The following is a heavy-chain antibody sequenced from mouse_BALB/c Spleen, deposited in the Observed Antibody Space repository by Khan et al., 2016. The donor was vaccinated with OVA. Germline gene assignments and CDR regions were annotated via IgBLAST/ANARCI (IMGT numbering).Heavy chain of an antibody. J-gene: IGHJ2*01. V-gene: IGHV5-17*02. CDR3: ARGNWAY. D-gene: IGHD4-1*01. CDR1: GFTFSSFG. Sequence: EVELVESGGGLVQPGGSRKLSCAASGFTFSSFGMHWVRQAPEKGLEWVAYINSGSTTIYYADPVKGRFTISRDNPKNTLFLQMTSLRSEHTAMYYCARGNWAYWGQGTTLTVSS. CDR2: INSGSTTI.